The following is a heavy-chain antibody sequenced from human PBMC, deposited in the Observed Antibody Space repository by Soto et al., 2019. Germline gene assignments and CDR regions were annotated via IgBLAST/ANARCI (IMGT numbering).Heavy chain of an antibody. CDR2: INHSGST. J-gene: IGHJ6*02. CDR1: GGSFSGYY. V-gene: IGHV4-34*01. Sequence: PSETLSLTCAVYGGSFSGYYWIWIRQPPGKGLEWIGEINHSGSTNYNPPLKSRVTISVDTSKNQFSLKLSSVTAADTAVYYCARGGPRITIFGVVIRDYYGMDVWGQGTTVTVSS. D-gene: IGHD3-3*01. CDR3: ARGGPRITIFGVVIRDYYGMDV.